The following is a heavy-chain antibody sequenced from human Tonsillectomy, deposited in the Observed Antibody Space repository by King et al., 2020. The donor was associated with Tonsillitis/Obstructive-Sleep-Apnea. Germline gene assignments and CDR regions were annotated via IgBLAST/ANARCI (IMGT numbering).Heavy chain of an antibody. CDR3: AKGRKGALGYCSGGSCYDYFDY. CDR1: GFTFSSYA. CDR2: ISGSGGIT. J-gene: IGHJ4*02. V-gene: IGHV3-23*04. Sequence: VQLVESGGGLVQPGGSLRLSCAASGFTFSSYAMSWFRQAPGKGLEWVSAISGSGGITYYAASAKGRFTISRDNSKNTLYLQSHSLRAEDTAVYYCAKGRKGALGYCSGGSCYDYFDYWGQGTLVTVSS. D-gene: IGHD2-15*01.